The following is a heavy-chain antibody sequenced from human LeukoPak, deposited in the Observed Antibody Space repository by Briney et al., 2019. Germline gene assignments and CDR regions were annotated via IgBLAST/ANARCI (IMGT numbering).Heavy chain of an antibody. V-gene: IGHV1-46*01. CDR1: GYTFTSYY. CDR3: AREDLRGAVLVY. D-gene: IGHD3-10*01. J-gene: IGHJ4*02. Sequence: ASVKVSCKASGYTFTSYYMHWVRQAPGQGLEWVGIINPSGGSTSYAQKFQGRVTMTRDTSTSTVYMELSSLRSEDTAVYYCAREDLRGAVLVYWGQGTLVTVSS. CDR2: INPSGGST.